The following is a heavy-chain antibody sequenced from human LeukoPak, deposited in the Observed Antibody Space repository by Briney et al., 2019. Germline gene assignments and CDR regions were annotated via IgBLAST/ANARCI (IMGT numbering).Heavy chain of an antibody. CDR3: ARDISSMFPNWFDP. CDR1: GDTISSRTYY. CDR2: IWTSGNT. D-gene: IGHD6-6*01. V-gene: IGHV4-31*02. J-gene: IGHJ5*02. Sequence: SETLSLTCSVSGDTISSRTYYWTWIRQHPERGLEWIGYIWTSGNTNYNPALKGRVTISVDTSKNQFSLKLASVTAADTAIYFCARDISSMFPNWFDPWGHGILVIVSS.